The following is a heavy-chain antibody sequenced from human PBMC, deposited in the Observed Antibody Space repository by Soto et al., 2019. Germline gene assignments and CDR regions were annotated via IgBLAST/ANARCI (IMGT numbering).Heavy chain of an antibody. D-gene: IGHD2-15*01. Sequence: PSETLSLTCTVSGGSISSYYWNWIRQPPGKGLEWIGYIYYSGSTNYNPSLKSRVTISVDTSKNQLSLKLSSVTAADTAIYYCSTGDCRGGSCYSGLDYWGQGTLVTVSS. CDR3: STGDCRGGSCYSGLDY. CDR2: IYYSGST. V-gene: IGHV4-59*12. J-gene: IGHJ4*02. CDR1: GGSISSYY.